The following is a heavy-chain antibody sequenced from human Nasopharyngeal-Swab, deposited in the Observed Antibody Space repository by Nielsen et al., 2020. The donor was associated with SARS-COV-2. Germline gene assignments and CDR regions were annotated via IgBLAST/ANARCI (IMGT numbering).Heavy chain of an antibody. CDR1: GGSISSYY. CDR2: IYYSGST. D-gene: IGHD1-26*01. V-gene: IGHV4-59*13. Sequence: ESLKISCTVSGGSISSYYRSWIRQPPGKGLEWIGYIYYSGSTNYNPSLKSRVTISVDTSKNQFSLKVSSVTAADTAVYYCAGKSGSYYYYYGMDVWGQGTTVTVSS. CDR3: AGKSGSYYYYYGMDV. J-gene: IGHJ6*02.